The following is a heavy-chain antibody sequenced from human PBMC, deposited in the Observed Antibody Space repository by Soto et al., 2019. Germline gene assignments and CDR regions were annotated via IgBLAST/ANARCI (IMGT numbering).Heavy chain of an antibody. Sequence: SETLSLTCTVSGGSISSSSYYWGWIRQPPGKGLEWIGSIYYGGSTYYNPSLKSRVTISVDTSKNQFSLKLSSVTAADTAVYYCARHRLYYYDSSGYYNWFDPWGQGTLVTVSS. CDR1: GGSISSSSYY. D-gene: IGHD3-22*01. CDR2: IYYGGST. CDR3: ARHRLYYYDSSGYYNWFDP. J-gene: IGHJ5*02. V-gene: IGHV4-39*01.